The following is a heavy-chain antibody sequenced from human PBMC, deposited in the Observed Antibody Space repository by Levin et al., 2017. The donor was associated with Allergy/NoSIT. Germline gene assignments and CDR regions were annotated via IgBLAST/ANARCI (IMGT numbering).Heavy chain of an antibody. Sequence: SQTLSLTCAVYGGSFSGYYWSWIRQPPGKGLEWIGEINHTGSTNYNPSLTSRVTISVDTSKNQFSLKLSSVTAADTAVYYGARGRFPGIAVVMDVWGQGTTVTVSS. CDR2: INHTGST. V-gene: IGHV4-34*01. J-gene: IGHJ6*02. D-gene: IGHD6-19*01. CDR1: GGSFSGYY. CDR3: ARGRFPGIAVVMDV.